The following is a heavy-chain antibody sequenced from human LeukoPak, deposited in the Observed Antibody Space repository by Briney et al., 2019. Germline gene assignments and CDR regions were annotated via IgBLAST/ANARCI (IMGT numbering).Heavy chain of an antibody. CDR2: IGGSGGST. J-gene: IGHJ4*02. Sequence: ETLSFTCTVSGGSISSYYWSWVRQAPGKGLEWVSAIGGSGGSTYYADSVKGRFTISRDNSKNTPYLQMNSLRAEDTAVYYCAKLSHTYYYDSSGYLFDYWGQGTLVTVSS. D-gene: IGHD3-22*01. CDR3: AKLSHTYYYDSSGYLFDY. CDR1: GGSISSYY. V-gene: IGHV3-23*01.